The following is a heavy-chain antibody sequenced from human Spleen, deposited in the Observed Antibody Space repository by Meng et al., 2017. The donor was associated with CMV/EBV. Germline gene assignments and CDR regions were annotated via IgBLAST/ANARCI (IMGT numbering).Heavy chain of an antibody. V-gene: IGHV3-7*03. D-gene: IGHD6-19*01. CDR3: AVPVAVAGTHDY. CDR2: INIAGSQK. J-gene: IGHJ4*02. CDR1: TSAFSNYA. Sequence: GRSLRLSCAVSTSAFSNYAMSWVGQAPGKGLEGVANINIAGSQKYYVDLVKGRFAISRDNPKNTLFLEMNSLRLKDTAVYYCAVPVAVAGTHDYWGQGALVTVSS.